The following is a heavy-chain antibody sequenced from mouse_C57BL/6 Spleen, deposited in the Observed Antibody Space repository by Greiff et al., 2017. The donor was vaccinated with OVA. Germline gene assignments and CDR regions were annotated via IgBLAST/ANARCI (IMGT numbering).Heavy chain of an antibody. CDR2: INPSTGGT. Sequence: EVQLQQSGPELVKPGASVKISCKASGYSFTGYYMNWVKQSPEKSLEWIGEINPSTGGTTYNQKFKAKATLTVDKSSSTAYMQLKSLTSEDSAVYYCARDSSGYDAMDYWGQGTSVTVSS. CDR1: GYSFTGYY. V-gene: IGHV1-42*01. D-gene: IGHD3-2*02. CDR3: ARDSSGYDAMDY. J-gene: IGHJ4*01.